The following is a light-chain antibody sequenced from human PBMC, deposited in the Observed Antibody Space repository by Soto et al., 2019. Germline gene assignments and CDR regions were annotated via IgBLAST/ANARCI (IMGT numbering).Light chain of an antibody. CDR1: SGHSSYA. CDR2: LNSDGSH. V-gene: IGLV4-69*01. J-gene: IGLJ2*01. CDR3: QTWGTGSVV. Sequence: QTVVTQSPSASASLGASVKLTCTLSSGHSSYAIAWHQQQPEKGPRYLMKLNSDGSHSKGDGIPDRFSGSSSGAERYLTISSLQSEDEADYYCQTWGTGSVVFGGGTQLTVL.